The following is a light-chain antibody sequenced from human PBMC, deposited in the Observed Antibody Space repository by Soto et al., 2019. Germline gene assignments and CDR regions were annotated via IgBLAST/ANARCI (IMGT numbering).Light chain of an antibody. CDR2: GAP. J-gene: IGKJ1*01. CDR1: QDIRNK. V-gene: IGKV1-6*01. CDR3: QQYNSYSWT. Sequence: AIQMTQFPSSLSASVRDRVVISCRTSQDIRNKLGWYQQKPGRAPKLLIFGAPTLHSGVPSRFSGSGSGTRFTLTITSLQPEDVATYYCQQYNSYSWTFGQGTKVDIK.